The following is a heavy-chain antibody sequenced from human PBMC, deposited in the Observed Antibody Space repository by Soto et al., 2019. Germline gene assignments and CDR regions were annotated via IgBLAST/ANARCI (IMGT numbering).Heavy chain of an antibody. V-gene: IGHV1-18*01. J-gene: IGHJ3*02. CDR1: GYTFTSYG. D-gene: IGHD3-10*01. Sequence: QVQLVQSGAEVKKPGASVKVSCKASGYTFTSYGISWVRQAPGQGLEWMGWISAYNGNTNYAQKLQGRVTMTTDTATSTAYMELRSLRSDDTAVYYCARIGLVRGVIDVGAFDIWGQGTMVTVSS. CDR3: ARIGLVRGVIDVGAFDI. CDR2: ISAYNGNT.